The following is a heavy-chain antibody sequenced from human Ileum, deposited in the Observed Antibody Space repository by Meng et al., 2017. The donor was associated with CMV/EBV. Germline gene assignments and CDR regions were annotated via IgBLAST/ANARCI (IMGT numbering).Heavy chain of an antibody. CDR3: ARDKREIDPYYFDY. V-gene: IGHV3-30-3*01. J-gene: IGHJ4*02. D-gene: IGHD1-26*01. CDR2: ISYDGTYK. CDR1: GYTFSGYA. Sequence: ACGYTFSGYAMNWVRQATGKGLEWVAIISYDGTYKYYRDSVKGRFTISRDNAKNTLFLQMDSLRAEDTAVYHCARDKREIDPYYFDYWGQGTLVTVSS.